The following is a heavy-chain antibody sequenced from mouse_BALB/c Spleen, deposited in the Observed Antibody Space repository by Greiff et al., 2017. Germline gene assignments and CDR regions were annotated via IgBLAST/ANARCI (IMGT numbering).Heavy chain of an antibody. V-gene: IGHV5-6-5*01. J-gene: IGHJ1*01. CDR2: ISSGGST. CDR3: ARGGNSFWYFDV. Sequence: EVMLVESGGGLVKPGGSLKLSCAASGFTFSSYAMSWVRQTPEKRLEWVASISSGGSTYYPDSVKGRFTISRDNARNILYLQMSSLRSEDTAMYYCARGGNSFWYFDVWGAGTTVTVSS. CDR1: GFTFSSYA.